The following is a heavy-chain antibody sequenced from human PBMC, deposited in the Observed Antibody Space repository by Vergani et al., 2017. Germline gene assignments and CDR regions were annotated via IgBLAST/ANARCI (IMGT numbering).Heavy chain of an antibody. V-gene: IGHV4-59*01. D-gene: IGHD2-2*02. J-gene: IGHJ5*02. CDR2: IYYSGST. CDR1: GGSISSYY. Sequence: QVQLQESGPGLVKPSETLSLTCTVSGGSISSYYWSWIRQPPGKGLEWVGYIYYSGSTNYNPSLKSRVTISVDTSKNQFSLTLSSVTAADTAVYYCARAYCSSTSCYKVEGWFDPWGQGTLVTVSS. CDR3: ARAYCSSTSCYKVEGWFDP.